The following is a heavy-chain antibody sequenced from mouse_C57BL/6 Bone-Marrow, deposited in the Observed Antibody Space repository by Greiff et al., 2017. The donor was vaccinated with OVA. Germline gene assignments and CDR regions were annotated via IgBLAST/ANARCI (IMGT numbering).Heavy chain of an antibody. CDR1: GFTFSDYG. CDR2: ISSGSSTI. V-gene: IGHV5-17*01. J-gene: IGHJ3*01. D-gene: IGHD2-1*01. CDR3: ARPRIYYGNYVGFAY. Sequence: EVQLVESGGGLVKPGGSLKLSCAASGFTFSDYGMHWVRQAPEKGLEWVAYISSGSSTIYYADTVKGRFTISRDNAKNTLFLQMTSLRSEDTAMYYCARPRIYYGNYVGFAYWGQGTLVTVSA.